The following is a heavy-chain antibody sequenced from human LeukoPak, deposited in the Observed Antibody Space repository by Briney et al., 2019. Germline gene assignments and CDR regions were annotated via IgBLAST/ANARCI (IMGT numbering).Heavy chain of an antibody. J-gene: IGHJ4*02. V-gene: IGHV4-4*07. CDR2: IYASGGA. CDR1: GGSLSRYY. CDR3: AREFSSVASAGTDY. Sequence: PSETLSLTCTVSGGSLSRYYWSWIRQPAGKGLEWIWRIYASGGANYNPSLKSRVTMSVYTSKNQLSLKVSSVTAADTAVYYCAREFSSVASAGTDYWGQGTLVTVSS. D-gene: IGHD6-13*01.